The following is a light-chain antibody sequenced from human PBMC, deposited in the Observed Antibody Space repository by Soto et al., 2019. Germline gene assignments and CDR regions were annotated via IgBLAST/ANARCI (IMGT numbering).Light chain of an antibody. CDR1: SSDIGLYNY. CDR2: DVS. Sequence: QSALTQPASVSGSPGQSITISCTGTSSDIGLYNYVSWYQQHPGKAPKLMIYDVSNRPSGVSNRFSGSKSDNTASLAISGLQAEDEADYYCSSYTDTSTVVFGGGTKVTVL. V-gene: IGLV2-14*01. CDR3: SSYTDTSTVV. J-gene: IGLJ3*02.